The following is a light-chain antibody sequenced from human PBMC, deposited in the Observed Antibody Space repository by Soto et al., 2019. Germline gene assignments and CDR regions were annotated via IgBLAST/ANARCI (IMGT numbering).Light chain of an antibody. V-gene: IGLV2-14*01. CDR1: SSDIGGYSY. J-gene: IGLJ1*01. CDR2: EVS. CDR3: SLYTSSSTYV. Sequence: QSALTQPASVSGSPGQSITISCTGTSSDIGGYSYVSWYQQHPGKAPKLMIYEVSNRASGVSNRFSGSKSGNTASLTISGLQAEDEADYYCSLYTSSSTYVFGTGTKLTVL.